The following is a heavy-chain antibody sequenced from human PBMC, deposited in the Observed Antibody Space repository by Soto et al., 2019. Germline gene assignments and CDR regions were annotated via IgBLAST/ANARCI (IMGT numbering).Heavy chain of an antibody. CDR3: AGTVGYCSGGRCSFDY. CDR2: INHSGST. Sequence: QVQLQQWGAGLLKPSETLSLTCAVYGGSFSGYYWSWIRQPPGKGLEWIGEINHSGSTNYNPSLKSRVTISVDTSKNQFSLKLRSVTAADTAVYYCAGTVGYCSGGRCSFDYWGQGTLVTVSS. V-gene: IGHV4-34*01. J-gene: IGHJ4*02. D-gene: IGHD2-15*01. CDR1: GGSFSGYY.